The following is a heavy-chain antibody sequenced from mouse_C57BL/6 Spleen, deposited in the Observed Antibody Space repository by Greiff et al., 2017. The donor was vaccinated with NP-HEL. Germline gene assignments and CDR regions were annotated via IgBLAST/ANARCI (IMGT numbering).Heavy chain of an antibody. CDR2: INPNYGTT. D-gene: IGHD1-1*01. V-gene: IGHV1-39*01. J-gene: IGHJ4*01. CDR3: ARAWGTVVATDYYAMDY. Sequence: VQLQQSGPELVKPGASVKISCKASGYSFTDYNMNWVKQSNGKSLEWIGVINPNYGTTSYNQKFKGKATLTVDQSSSTAYMQLNSLTSEDSAVYYCARAWGTVVATDYYAMDYWGQGTSVTVSS. CDR1: GYSFTDYN.